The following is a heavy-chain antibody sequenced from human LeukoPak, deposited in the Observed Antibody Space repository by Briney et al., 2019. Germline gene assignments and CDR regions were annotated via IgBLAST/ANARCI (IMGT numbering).Heavy chain of an antibody. CDR2: ISSSSSYI. CDR1: GFTFSSYS. J-gene: IGHJ4*02. V-gene: IGHV3-21*01. Sequence: GGSLRLSCAASGFTFSSYSMNWVRQAPGKGLEWVLSISSSSSYIYYADSVKGRFTISRDNAKNSLYLQMNSLRAEDTAVYYCARDPSGCSGGSCYYRYWGQGTLVTVSS. CDR3: ARDPSGCSGGSCYYRY. D-gene: IGHD2-15*01.